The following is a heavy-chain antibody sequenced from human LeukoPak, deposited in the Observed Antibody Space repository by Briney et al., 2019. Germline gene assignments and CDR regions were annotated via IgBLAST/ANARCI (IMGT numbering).Heavy chain of an antibody. J-gene: IGHJ4*02. D-gene: IGHD1-26*01. CDR3: ARQLVYSGSSIDY. CDR2: IYYSGST. CDR1: GGSISSSSYY. V-gene: IGHV4-39*01. Sequence: SETLSLTCTVSGGSISSSSYYWGWIRLPPGKGLEWIGSIYYSGSTYYNPSLKSRVTISVDTSKNQFSLKLSSVTAADTAVYYCARQLVYSGSSIDYWGQGTLVTVSS.